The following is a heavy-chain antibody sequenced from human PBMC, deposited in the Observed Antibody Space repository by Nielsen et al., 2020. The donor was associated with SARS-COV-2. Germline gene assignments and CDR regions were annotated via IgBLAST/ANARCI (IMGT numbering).Heavy chain of an antibody. CDR1: GDSVSSSSAA. CDR2: TYYRSKWYN. V-gene: IGHV6-1*01. D-gene: IGHD3-3*01. Sequence: SQTLSLTCAISGDSVSSSSAAWNWIRQSPSRGLEWLGRTYYRSKWYNDYAVSVKSRITINPDTSKNQFSLHLNSVTPEDTAVYYCARDSNDFWSGYSWWSYYYYMDVWGKGTTVTVSS. J-gene: IGHJ6*03. CDR3: ARDSNDFWSGYSWWSYYYYMDV.